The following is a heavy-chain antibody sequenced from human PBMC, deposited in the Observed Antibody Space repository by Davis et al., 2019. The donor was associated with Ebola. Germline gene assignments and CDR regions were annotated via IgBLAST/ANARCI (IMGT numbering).Heavy chain of an antibody. CDR2: IYYSGST. CDR1: GGSISSGGYY. J-gene: IGHJ6*02. D-gene: IGHD5-18*01. CDR3: ARGHTYGSMVYGMDV. V-gene: IGHV4-31*03. Sequence: SETLSLTCTVSGGSISSGGYYWSWIRQHPGKGLEWIGYIYYSGSTYYNPSLKSRVTISVDTSKNQFSLKLSSVTAADTAVYYCARGHTYGSMVYGMDVWGQGTTVTVSS.